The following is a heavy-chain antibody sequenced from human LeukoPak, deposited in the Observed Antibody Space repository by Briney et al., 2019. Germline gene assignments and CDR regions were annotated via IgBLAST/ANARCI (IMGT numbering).Heavy chain of an antibody. CDR2: IFHSGST. CDR3: ARDPPLSALDI. D-gene: IGHD2/OR15-2a*01. J-gene: IGHJ3*02. V-gene: IGHV4-4*02. CDR1: GDSISSSSW. Sequence: SETLSLTCAVSGDSISSSSWWNWVRQPPGKGLEWIGEIFHSGSTNYNPSLKSRVTISVDKSKNQFSLRLTSVTAADTAVYYCARDPPLSALDIWGQGTMVTVSS.